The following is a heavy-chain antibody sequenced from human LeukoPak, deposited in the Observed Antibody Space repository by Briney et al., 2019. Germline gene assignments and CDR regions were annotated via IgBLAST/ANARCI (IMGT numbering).Heavy chain of an antibody. CDR2: IYYSGST. D-gene: IGHD6-19*01. Sequence: SETLSLTCTVSGGSVSSGSYYWSWIRQPPGKGLEWIGYIYYSGSTNYNPSLKSRVTISVDTSKNQFSLKLSSVTAADTAVYYWARDGFGYSRGWYVFDYWGQGTLVTVSS. V-gene: IGHV4-61*01. CDR3: ARDGFGYSRGWYVFDY. J-gene: IGHJ4*02. CDR1: GGSVSSGSYY.